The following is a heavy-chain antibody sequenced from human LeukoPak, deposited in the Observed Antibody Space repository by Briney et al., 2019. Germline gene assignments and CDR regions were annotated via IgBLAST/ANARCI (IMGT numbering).Heavy chain of an antibody. D-gene: IGHD3-10*01. CDR2: ISGSGGSA. Sequence: GGSLRVSCAASGFTFSSYAMSWVRQAPGNGLEWVSAISGSGGSAYYADSVKGRFTISRDNSKNTLYLQMNSLRAEDTAVYYCAKDITMVRGEHYWGQGTLVTVSS. V-gene: IGHV3-23*01. CDR3: AKDITMVRGEHY. CDR1: GFTFSSYA. J-gene: IGHJ4*02.